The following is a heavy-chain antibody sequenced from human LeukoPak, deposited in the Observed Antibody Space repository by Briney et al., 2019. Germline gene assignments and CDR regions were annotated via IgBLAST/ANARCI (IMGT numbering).Heavy chain of an antibody. CDR1: GVSMSSSPYY. D-gene: IGHD2/OR15-2a*01. V-gene: IGHV4-39*01. Sequence: SETLSLTCTLSGVSMSSSPYYWGWIRQPPGKGLEWIGTIYDSGNTNYNPSLRSRLTISVDTSRNQFSLKLSSVTAADTAVYYCARHDCDSSRCSVNWFDPWGQGTLVTVSS. CDR2: IYDSGNT. CDR3: ARHDCDSSRCSVNWFDP. J-gene: IGHJ5*02.